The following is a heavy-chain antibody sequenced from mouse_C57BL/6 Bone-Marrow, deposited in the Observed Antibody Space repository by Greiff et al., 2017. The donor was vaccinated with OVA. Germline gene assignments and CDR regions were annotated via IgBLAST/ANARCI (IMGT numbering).Heavy chain of an antibody. Sequence: EVQRVESGGGLVKPGGSLKLSCAASGFTFSSYAMSWVRQTPEKRLEWVATISDGGSYTYYPDNVKGRFTISRDNAKNNLYLQMSHLKSEDTAMYDCARYAGDAMDYWGQGTSVTVSS. CDR1: GFTFSSYA. J-gene: IGHJ4*01. CDR3: ARYAGDAMDY. CDR2: ISDGGSYT. D-gene: IGHD2-10*02. V-gene: IGHV5-4*01.